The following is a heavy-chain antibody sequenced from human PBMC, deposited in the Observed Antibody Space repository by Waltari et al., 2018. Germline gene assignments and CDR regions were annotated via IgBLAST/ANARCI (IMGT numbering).Heavy chain of an antibody. CDR3: ARGLEDY. CDR1: GFTVGTNS. J-gene: IGHJ4*02. D-gene: IGHD3-3*01. V-gene: IGHV3-53*04. CDR2: IYSGGDT. Sequence: EVQLVESGGGLVQPGGSLRLSCAASGFTVGTNSMAWARQAPGAGLEWVSIIYSGGDTLYADSVKGRFTISRDKSKNTLYLQMNSLRPEDTAVYYCARGLEDYWGQGTLVTVSS.